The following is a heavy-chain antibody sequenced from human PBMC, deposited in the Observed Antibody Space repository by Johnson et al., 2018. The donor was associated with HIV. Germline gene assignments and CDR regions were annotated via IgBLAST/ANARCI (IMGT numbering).Heavy chain of an antibody. J-gene: IGHJ3*01. Sequence: MLLVESGGGLVQPGGSLSLSCGASGFSVTNTYMNWVRQAPGKGLEWVSVIYSGGNTYYADSVRHRFTISRDDSKNTLYLQMNNLRVDDTGIYYYARDGDSQQLPLGDAFMFGAKGHWSPSLQ. D-gene: IGHD6-13*01. CDR3: ARDGDSQQLPLGDAFM. CDR2: IYSGGNT. V-gene: IGHV3-66*01. CDR1: GFSVTNTY.